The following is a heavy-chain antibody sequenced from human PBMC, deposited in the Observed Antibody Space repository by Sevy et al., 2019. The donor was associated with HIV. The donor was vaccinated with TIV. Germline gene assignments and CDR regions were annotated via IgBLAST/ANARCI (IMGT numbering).Heavy chain of an antibody. CDR1: GGSFSGYY. Sequence: SETLSLTCAVYGGSFSGYYWSWIRQPPGKGLEWIGEINHSGSTNYNPSLKSRITISIDTSRNHFSLKLSSVTAADTAVYYCARCGPLVIEPGVIDNSLDIWGQGTMVTVSS. D-gene: IGHD2-2*01. J-gene: IGHJ3*02. V-gene: IGHV4-34*01. CDR3: ARCGPLVIEPGVIDNSLDI. CDR2: INHSGST.